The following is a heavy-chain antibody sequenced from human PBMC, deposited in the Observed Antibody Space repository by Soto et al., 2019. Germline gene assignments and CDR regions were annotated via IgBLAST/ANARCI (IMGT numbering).Heavy chain of an antibody. CDR3: ARPRSGSYRLDYYGMDV. Sequence: GESLKISCKGSGYSFANYWIAWLRQMPGKGLEWMGIIYPGDSDTRYSPSFQGQVTISADKSISTAYLQWRSLRASDTAMYYCARPRSGSYRLDYYGMDVWGQGTTVTVSS. J-gene: IGHJ6*02. CDR1: GYSFANYW. D-gene: IGHD3-10*01. V-gene: IGHV5-51*01. CDR2: IYPGDSDT.